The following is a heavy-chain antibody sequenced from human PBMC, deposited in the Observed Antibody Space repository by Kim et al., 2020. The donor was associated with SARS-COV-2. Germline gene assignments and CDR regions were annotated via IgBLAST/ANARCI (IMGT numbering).Heavy chain of an antibody. V-gene: IGHV3-23*01. Sequence: GGSLRLSCAASGFTFYYYAMSWVRQAPGKGLEWLSAISGPGTITYYADSVKGRFTISRDNSKNTLYLQINSLRAEDTAVYYCASYYDNVGYTFDYWGPGTLVTVSS. D-gene: IGHD3-22*01. CDR1: GFTFYYYA. CDR2: ISGPGTIT. J-gene: IGHJ4*02. CDR3: ASYYDNVGYTFDY.